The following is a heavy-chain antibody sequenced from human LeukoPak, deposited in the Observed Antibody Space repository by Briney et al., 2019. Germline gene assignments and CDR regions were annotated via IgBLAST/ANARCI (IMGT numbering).Heavy chain of an antibody. J-gene: IGHJ5*02. CDR3: ARHRYYYGSGSKFDP. V-gene: IGHV3-30*02. CDR1: GFTFSSYG. CDR2: IRYDGSNE. Sequence: GGSLRLSCAASGFTFSSYGMHWVRQAPGKGLEWVSFIRYDGSNEYYADSVKGRFTISRDSAKNSLYLQMNSLRAEDTAVYYCARHRYYYGSGSKFDPWGQGTLVTVSS. D-gene: IGHD3-10*01.